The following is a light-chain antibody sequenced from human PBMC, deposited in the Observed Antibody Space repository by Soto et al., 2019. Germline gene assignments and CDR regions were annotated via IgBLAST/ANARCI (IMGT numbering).Light chain of an antibody. CDR1: QSVFYSSNNKNY. CDR3: QQYYITPLT. J-gene: IGKJ3*01. V-gene: IGKV4-1*01. CDR2: WAS. Sequence: DIVMTQSPDSLAVSLGERDTINCKSSQSVFYSSNNKNYLAWYQQKPGQPPKLLIYWASTRESGVPDRFSGSGSGTDFTLTISSLQAEDVVVYYCQQYYITPLTFGPGTKVDLK.